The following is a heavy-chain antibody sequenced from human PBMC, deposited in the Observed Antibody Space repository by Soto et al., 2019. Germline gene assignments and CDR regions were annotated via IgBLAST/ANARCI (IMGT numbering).Heavy chain of an antibody. Sequence: GSLRLSCAASGFTFSSYAMSWVRPAPGKGMEWVAAISSSGGSTYYADSVKGRFTISRDNSKNTLYLQMNSLRAEDAAVYYCAKDLVGSNADYFDYWGQGTLVTVSS. CDR2: ISSSGGST. J-gene: IGHJ4*02. V-gene: IGHV3-23*01. CDR1: GFTFSSYA. CDR3: AKDLVGSNADYFDY. D-gene: IGHD2-15*01.